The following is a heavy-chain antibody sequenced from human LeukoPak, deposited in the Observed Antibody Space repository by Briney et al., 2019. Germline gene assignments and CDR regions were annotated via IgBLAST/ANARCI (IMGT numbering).Heavy chain of an antibody. V-gene: IGHV4-4*07. J-gene: IGHJ4*02. CDR1: GGSISSYY. D-gene: IGHD3-22*01. Sequence: SETLSLTCSVSGGSISSYYWSWIQQPAGKGLEWIGRIYTSGSTNYNPSLKSRVTMSVDTSKNQFSLKLSSVTAADTAVYYCARDRGSYYDSSGYYRSYFDYWGQGTLVTVSS. CDR2: IYTSGST. CDR3: ARDRGSYYDSSGYYRSYFDY.